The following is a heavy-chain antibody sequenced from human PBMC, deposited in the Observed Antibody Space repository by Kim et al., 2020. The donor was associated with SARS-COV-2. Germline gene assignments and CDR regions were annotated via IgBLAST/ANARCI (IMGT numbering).Heavy chain of an antibody. Sequence: SQTLSLTCAISGDSVSSNSAAWNWIRQSLSRGLEWLGRTYYRSKWYNDYAVSVKSRITINPDTSKNQFSLQLNSVTPEDTAVYYCARQPYYYDILTGYTSYYGMDVWGQGTTVTVSS. CDR1: GDSVSSNSAA. D-gene: IGHD3-9*01. CDR2: TYYRSKWYN. V-gene: IGHV6-1*01. CDR3: ARQPYYYDILTGYTSYYGMDV. J-gene: IGHJ6*02.